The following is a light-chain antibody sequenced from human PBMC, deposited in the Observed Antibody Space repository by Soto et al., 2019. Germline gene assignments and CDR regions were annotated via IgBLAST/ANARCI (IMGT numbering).Light chain of an antibody. CDR2: AAS. J-gene: IGKJ1*01. V-gene: IGKV3-15*01. CDR1: QSVSSN. Sequence: EIEMTQSPATLSVSPGEGATLSCRASQSVSSNLAWYQQKPGQAPRLLIYAASTRATGIPARFRGSGSGTEFTLTITSLQSEDFAVYYCQQDYNLPTFGQGTKVDIK. CDR3: QQDYNLPT.